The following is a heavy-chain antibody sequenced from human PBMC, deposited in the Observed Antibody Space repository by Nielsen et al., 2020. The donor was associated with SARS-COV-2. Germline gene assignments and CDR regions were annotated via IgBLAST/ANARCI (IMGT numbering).Heavy chain of an antibody. Sequence: GESLKISCAASGFTFSSYGMHWVRQTPGKGLEWVAVIWYDGSNKYYADSVKGRFTISRDNSKNTLYLQMNSLRAEDTAVYYCARGYYDILYAFDIWGQGTMVTVSS. CDR2: IWYDGSNK. J-gene: IGHJ3*02. CDR3: ARGYYDILYAFDI. D-gene: IGHD3-9*01. CDR1: GFTFSSYG. V-gene: IGHV3-33*01.